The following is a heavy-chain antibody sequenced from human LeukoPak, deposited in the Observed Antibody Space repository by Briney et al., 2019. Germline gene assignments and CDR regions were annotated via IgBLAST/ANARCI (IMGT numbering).Heavy chain of an antibody. J-gene: IGHJ5*02. V-gene: IGHV1-18*01. CDR1: GYTFTSYG. D-gene: IGHD2-15*01. CDR2: ISAYNGNT. CDR3: ARGGYCSGGSCFKEIFDP. Sequence: ASVKVSCKASGYTFTSYGISWVRQIPGQGLEWMGWISAYNGNTNYAQKLQGRVTMTTDTSTSTAYMELRSLRSDDTAVYYCARGGYCSGGSCFKEIFDPWGQGTLVTVSS.